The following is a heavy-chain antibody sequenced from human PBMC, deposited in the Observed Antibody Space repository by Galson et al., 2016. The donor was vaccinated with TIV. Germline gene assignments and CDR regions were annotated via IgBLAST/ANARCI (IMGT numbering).Heavy chain of an antibody. J-gene: IGHJ6*02. V-gene: IGHV1-3*01. D-gene: IGHD4-11*01. CDR1: GYTFTSYT. CDR2: INVYNGNT. Sequence: SVKVSCKASGYTFTSYTMHWVRQAPGQRLEWMGWINVYNGNTRYSQKFRDRVTITRDTSATTAYMETYMELSSLKSEDTAVYYCVRGSRYSKGNYYYFGMDVWGQGTTVTVSS. CDR3: VRGSRYSKGNYYYFGMDV.